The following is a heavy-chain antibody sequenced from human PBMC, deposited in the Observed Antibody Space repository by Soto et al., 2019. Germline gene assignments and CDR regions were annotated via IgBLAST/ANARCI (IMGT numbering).Heavy chain of an antibody. V-gene: IGHV3-30-3*01. CDR2: ISYDGSNK. D-gene: IGHD3-10*01. CDR3: ARAPPGR. Sequence: QVQLVESGGGVVQPGRSLRLSCAASGFTFSSYAMHWVRQAPGKGLEWVAVISYDGSNKYYADSVKGRFTISRDNSKNTLCLPMSRLRAEDTAVYYCARAPPGRGGPGTLVTVSS. CDR1: GFTFSSYA. J-gene: IGHJ4*02.